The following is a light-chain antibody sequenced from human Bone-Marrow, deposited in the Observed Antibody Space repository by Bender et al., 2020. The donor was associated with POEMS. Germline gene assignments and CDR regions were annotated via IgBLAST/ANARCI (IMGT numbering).Light chain of an antibody. CDR1: DIGSKT. CDR3: QVWDRYTDHPV. Sequence: SYVLTQPPSVSVAPGKTARMTCGGDDIGSKTVHWYRQRPGRAPFLVIYDDNFRPSGIPERFSGSNSGNTATLTITRVEAGDEADYFCQVWDRYTDHPVFGEGTQLTVL. CDR2: DDN. V-gene: IGLV3-21*04. J-gene: IGLJ7*01.